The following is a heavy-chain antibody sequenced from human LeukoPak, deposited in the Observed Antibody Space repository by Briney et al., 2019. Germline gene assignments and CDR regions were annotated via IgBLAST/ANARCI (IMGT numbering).Heavy chain of an antibody. Sequence: PGGSLRLSCAASGFTFSNALMSWVRQAPGKGLEWVGRIKSKTDGGTTDYAAPVKGRFTISRDDSKNTLYLQMNSLKTEDTAVYYCTTEYDFWSGYQHWGQGTLVTVSS. D-gene: IGHD3-3*01. V-gene: IGHV3-15*01. CDR3: TTEYDFWSGYQH. CDR2: IKSKTDGGTT. J-gene: IGHJ4*02. CDR1: GFTFSNAL.